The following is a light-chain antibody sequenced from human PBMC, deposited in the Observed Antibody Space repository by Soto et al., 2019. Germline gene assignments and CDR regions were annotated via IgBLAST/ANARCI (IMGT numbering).Light chain of an antibody. CDR2: AAS. J-gene: IGKJ1*01. CDR3: QQYNSYST. Sequence: DIQMTQSPSSLSASVGDRVTITCRASQSIDTYLNWYQQQPGKAPKLLIYAASSLQSGVPSRFSGSGSGTDFTLTISSLQPDDFATYYCQQYNSYSTFGQGTKVDIK. V-gene: IGKV1-39*01. CDR1: QSIDTY.